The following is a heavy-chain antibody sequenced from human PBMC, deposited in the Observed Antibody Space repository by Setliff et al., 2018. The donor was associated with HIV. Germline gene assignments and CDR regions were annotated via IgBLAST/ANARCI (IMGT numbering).Heavy chain of an antibody. D-gene: IGHD5-12*01. J-gene: IGHJ6*02. V-gene: IGHV1-18*01. CDR3: ARDSREGGYDQYYYYYGMDV. Sequence: GASVKVSCKASGYTFTSYGISWVRQAPGQGLEWMGWISAYNDNTNYAQKLQGRVTMTTDTSTSTAYMELRSLRSDDTAVYCCARDSREGGYDQYYYYYGMDVWGQGTTVTVSS. CDR2: ISAYNDNT. CDR1: GYTFTSYG.